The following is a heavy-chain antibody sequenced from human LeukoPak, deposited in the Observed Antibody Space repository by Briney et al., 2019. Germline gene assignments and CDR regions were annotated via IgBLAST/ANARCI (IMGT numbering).Heavy chain of an antibody. J-gene: IGHJ3*02. Sequence: PGGSLRLSCAASGFTFSSYAMSWVRQAPGKGLEWVSAISGSGGSTYYADSVEGRFTISRDNSKNTLYLQMNSLRAEDTAVYYCAKIRVYDSSGYYGTRDAFDIWGQGTMVTVSS. CDR2: ISGSGGST. D-gene: IGHD3-22*01. CDR1: GFTFSSYA. V-gene: IGHV3-23*01. CDR3: AKIRVYDSSGYYGTRDAFDI.